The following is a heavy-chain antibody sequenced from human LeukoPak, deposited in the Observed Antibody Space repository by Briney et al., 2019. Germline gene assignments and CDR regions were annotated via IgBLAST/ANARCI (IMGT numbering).Heavy chain of an antibody. CDR2: IVVGSGNT. V-gene: IGHV1-58*02. J-gene: IGHJ4*02. Sequence: ASVKVSGKASGFTFTSSTIQWVRQARGQRLEWIGWIVVGSGNTNYAQKFQERVIITRDMSTTTVYMELSSLRSEDTAVYYCAGTPWFGELTLDYWGQGTLVTVSS. CDR1: GFTFTSST. D-gene: IGHD3-10*01. CDR3: AGTPWFGELTLDY.